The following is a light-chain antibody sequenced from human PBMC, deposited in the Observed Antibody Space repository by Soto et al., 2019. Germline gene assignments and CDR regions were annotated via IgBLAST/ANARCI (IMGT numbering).Light chain of an antibody. V-gene: IGKV3-20*01. J-gene: IGKJ1*01. CDR3: QQYGSSPWT. CDR2: GAS. CDR1: QSVSSSY. Sequence: EMVLTQSPGTLSLSPGERATLSCRASQSVSSSYLACYQQKPGQAPRLLIYGASSRATGIPDRFSGSGSGTDFTLTISRLEPEDFAVYYCQQYGSSPWTFGQGTK.